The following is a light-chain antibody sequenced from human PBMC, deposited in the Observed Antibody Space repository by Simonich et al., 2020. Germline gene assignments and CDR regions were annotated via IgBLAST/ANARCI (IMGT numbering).Light chain of an antibody. J-gene: IGKJ4*01. CDR2: YAS. Sequence: EIGLTQSPDFQSVTTKEKVTITCRASKCIGSSLHWYQKKPDQSPKLRIKYASQAISGVPSRFSGSGSGTDFTLTINSLEAEDAATYYCHQSSSLPFTFGGGTKVEIK. CDR3: HQSSSLPFT. V-gene: IGKV6-21*02. CDR1: KCIGSS.